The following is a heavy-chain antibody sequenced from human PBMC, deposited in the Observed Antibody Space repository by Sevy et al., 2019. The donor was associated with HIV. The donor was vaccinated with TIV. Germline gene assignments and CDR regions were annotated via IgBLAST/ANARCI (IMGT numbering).Heavy chain of an antibody. CDR2: IYYSGST. CDR3: ARLRAAMNYFDY. CDR1: GGSISSSSYY. Sequence: SETLSLTCTVSGGSISSSSYYWGWIRQPPGKGLEWIGSIYYSGSTYYNPSLKSRVTISVDTSKNQFSLKLSSMTAADTAVYYCARLRAAMNYFDYWGQGTLVTVSS. J-gene: IGHJ4*02. D-gene: IGHD6-25*01. V-gene: IGHV4-39*01.